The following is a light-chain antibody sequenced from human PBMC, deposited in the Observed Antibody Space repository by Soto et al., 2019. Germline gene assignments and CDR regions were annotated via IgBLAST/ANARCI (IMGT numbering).Light chain of an antibody. CDR2: GAS. J-gene: IGKJ4*01. CDR3: QQYNSWPPLT. Sequence: IVLTQSPGTLSLSPGEGATLSCRAGQSVSSNYLAWFQQKPGQAPRLLIYGASSRAAGIPDRFSGSGSGTEFTLTISSLQSEDFAVYYCQQYNSWPPLTFGGGTKVDIK. V-gene: IGKV3-20*01. CDR1: QSVSSNY.